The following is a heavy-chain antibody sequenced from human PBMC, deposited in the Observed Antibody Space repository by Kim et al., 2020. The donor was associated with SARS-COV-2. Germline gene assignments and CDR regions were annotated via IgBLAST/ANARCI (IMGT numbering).Heavy chain of an antibody. CDR3: ARGRSGYYSW. D-gene: IGHD3-22*01. V-gene: IGHV4-34*01. Sequence: SETLSLTCAVYGGSFSGYYWSWIRQPPGKVLEWIGEINHSGSTNYNPSLKSRVTISVDTSKNQFSLKLSSVTAADTAVYYCARGRSGYYSWWGQGTLVTV. J-gene: IGHJ4*02. CDR1: GGSFSGYY. CDR2: INHSGST.